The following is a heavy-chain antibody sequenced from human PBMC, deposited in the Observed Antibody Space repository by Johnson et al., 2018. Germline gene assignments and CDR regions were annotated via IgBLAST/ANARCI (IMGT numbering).Heavy chain of an antibody. J-gene: IGHJ6*02. CDR1: GFTFSDYG. CDR2: IWCDGSNK. CDR3: ASENGMLRGAYYYYGMDV. V-gene: IGHV3-33*01. Sequence: QVQLVESGGGVVQPGRSLRLSCAASGFTFSDYGIHWVRQAPGKGLEWVAVIWCDGSNKYYVDPVKGRLPISRDNSKNKLFLQLKSLRAEATAVYYCASENGMLRGAYYYYGMDVWGQGTTVTVSS. D-gene: IGHD3-10*01.